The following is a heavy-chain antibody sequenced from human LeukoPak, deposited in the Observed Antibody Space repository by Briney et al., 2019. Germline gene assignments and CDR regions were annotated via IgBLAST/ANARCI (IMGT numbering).Heavy chain of an antibody. D-gene: IGHD6-13*01. CDR3: AALAAAAGTSYYYYYYMDV. CDR1: GFTFSSYS. J-gene: IGHJ6*03. Sequence: GGSLRLSRAASGFTFSSYSMNWVRQAPGKGLEWVSYISSSSSTIYYADSVKGRFTISRDNAKNSLYLQMNSLRAEDTAVYYCAALAAAAGTSYYYYYYMDVWGKGTTVTVSS. CDR2: ISSSSSTI. V-gene: IGHV3-48*01.